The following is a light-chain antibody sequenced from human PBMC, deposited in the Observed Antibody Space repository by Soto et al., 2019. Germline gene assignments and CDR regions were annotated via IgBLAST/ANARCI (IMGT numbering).Light chain of an antibody. V-gene: IGLV1-40*01. Sequence: QSVLTRPPSVSGAPGQRVTISCTGSNSNIGAGYDVHWYQQLPGTAPKLLIYGNSNRPSGVPDRFSGSKSVTSASLAITGLQAEDEADYYCQSYDSSLGGSVFGTGTKVTVL. CDR2: GNS. CDR3: QSYDSSLGGSV. J-gene: IGLJ1*01. CDR1: NSNIGAGYD.